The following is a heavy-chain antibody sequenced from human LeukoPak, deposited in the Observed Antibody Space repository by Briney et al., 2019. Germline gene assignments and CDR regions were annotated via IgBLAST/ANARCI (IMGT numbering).Heavy chain of an antibody. Sequence: SETLSLTCTVSGGSVSSGSYYWSWIRQPPGKGLEWIGYIYYSGSTYYNPSLKSRVTISVDTSKNQFSLKLSSVTAADTAVYYCARDAARIGRYDILTGYYNYYYYGMDVWGQGTTVTVSS. CDR2: IYYSGST. J-gene: IGHJ6*02. CDR1: GGSVSSGSYY. CDR3: ARDAARIGRYDILTGYYNYYYYGMDV. D-gene: IGHD3-9*01. V-gene: IGHV4-61*01.